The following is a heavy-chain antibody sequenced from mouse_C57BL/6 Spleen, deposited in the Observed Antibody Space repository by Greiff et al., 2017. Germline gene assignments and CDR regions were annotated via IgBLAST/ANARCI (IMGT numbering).Heavy chain of an antibody. CDR2: IYPGSGST. J-gene: IGHJ4*01. CDR3: ARWTTVVALYAMDY. D-gene: IGHD1-1*01. V-gene: IGHV1-55*01. Sequence: QVQLQQSGAELVKPGASVKMSCKASGYTFTSYWITWVKQRPGQGLEWIGDIYPGSGSTNYNEKFKSKATLTVDTSSSTAYMQLSSLTSEDSAVYYCARWTTVVALYAMDYWSQGTSVTVSS. CDR1: GYTFTSYW.